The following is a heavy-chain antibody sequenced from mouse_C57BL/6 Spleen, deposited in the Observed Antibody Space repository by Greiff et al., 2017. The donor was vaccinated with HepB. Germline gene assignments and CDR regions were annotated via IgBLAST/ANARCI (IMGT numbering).Heavy chain of an antibody. CDR1: GYTFTDYN. Sequence: VQLQQSGPELVKPGASVKIPCKASGYTFTDYNMDWVKQSHGKSLEWIGDINPNNGGTSYNQKFKGKATLTVDKSSSTAYMERRSLTSEDTAVYYCARGRQATYAMDYWGQGTSVTVSS. V-gene: IGHV1-18*01. D-gene: IGHD3-2*02. CDR2: INPNNGGT. CDR3: ARGRQATYAMDY. J-gene: IGHJ4*01.